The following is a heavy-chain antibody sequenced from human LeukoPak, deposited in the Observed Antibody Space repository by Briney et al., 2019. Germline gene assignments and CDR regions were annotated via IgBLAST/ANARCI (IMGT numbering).Heavy chain of an antibody. Sequence: AGGSLRFSCVASGFTFSSYEMNWVRQGPGKGLEWISYITTTDTTKYYTDSVKGRFTISRDNAKNSLYLQMHSLRAEDTAVYYCARGGFVFDIWGQGTVVTVSS. J-gene: IGHJ3*02. V-gene: IGHV3-48*03. CDR1: GFTFSSYE. D-gene: IGHD3-10*01. CDR3: ARGGFVFDI. CDR2: ITTTDTTK.